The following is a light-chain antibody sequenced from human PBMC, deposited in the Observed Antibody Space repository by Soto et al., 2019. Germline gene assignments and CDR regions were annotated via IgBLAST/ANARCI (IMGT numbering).Light chain of an antibody. CDR2: TAS. V-gene: IGKV3-20*01. Sequence: EIVLTQSPGTLSLSPGERATLSCRASQSVSSNYLAWFQQKPGQAPRLLIYTASSRATGIPDRFSGSGSGTDFTLTISRLEPEDFAVYYCRQYGSSPNTFGQGTKVEI. CDR3: RQYGSSPNT. CDR1: QSVSSNY. J-gene: IGKJ1*01.